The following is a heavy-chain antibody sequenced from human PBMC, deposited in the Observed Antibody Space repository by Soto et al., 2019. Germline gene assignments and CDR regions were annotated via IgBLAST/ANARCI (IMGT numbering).Heavy chain of an antibody. CDR1: GGSISSSSYY. D-gene: IGHD4-17*01. CDR3: ARLNGDYSRGYYYYMDV. CDR2: IYYSGST. Sequence: SETLSLTCTVSGGSISSSSYYWGWIRQPPGKGLEWIGSIYYSGSTYYNPSLKSRVTISVDTSKNQFSLKLSSVTAADTAVYYCARLNGDYSRGYYYYMDVWGKGTTVTVSS. J-gene: IGHJ6*03. V-gene: IGHV4-39*01.